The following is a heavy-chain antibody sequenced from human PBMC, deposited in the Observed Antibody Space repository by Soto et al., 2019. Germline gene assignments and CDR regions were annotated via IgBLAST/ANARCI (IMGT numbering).Heavy chain of an antibody. V-gene: IGHV3-74*01. J-gene: IGHJ2*01. Sequence: PGGSLRLSCAASGFTFSTYWMHWVRQAPGKGLVWVSRINSDGSITNYADSVKGRFTISRDNAKNTLYLQMNSLRAEDTAVYYCARGPARWYFDLWGRGTLVTVSS. CDR3: ARGPARWYFDL. CDR1: GFTFSTYW. CDR2: INSDGSIT.